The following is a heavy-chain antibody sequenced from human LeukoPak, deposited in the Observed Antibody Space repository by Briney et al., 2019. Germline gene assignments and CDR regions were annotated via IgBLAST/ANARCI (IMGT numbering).Heavy chain of an antibody. D-gene: IGHD6-6*01. CDR3: ARFRWSSSNPTYWFDP. Sequence: RASVKVSCKASGGTFSSYAISWVRQAPGQGLEWMGGIIPIFGTANYAQKFQGRVTITTDESTSTAYMELSSLRSEDTAVYYCARFRWSSSNPTYWFDPWGQGTLVTVSS. CDR1: GGTFSSYA. J-gene: IGHJ5*02. V-gene: IGHV1-69*05. CDR2: IIPIFGTA.